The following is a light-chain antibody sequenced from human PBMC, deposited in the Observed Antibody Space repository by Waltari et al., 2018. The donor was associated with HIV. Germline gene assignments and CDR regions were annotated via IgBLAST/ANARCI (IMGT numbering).Light chain of an antibody. CDR1: QSVLYSSNNKNY. J-gene: IGKJ1*01. V-gene: IGKV4-1*01. CDR3: QQYYSTLRT. Sequence: DIVMTQSPDSLAVSLGERATINCKSSQSVLYSSNNKNYLAWYQQKPGQPPKLLIYWASTRESGVPDRFSGSWSQTDFTLTISSLQAEDVAVYYCQQYYSTLRTFGQGTKVEIK. CDR2: WAS.